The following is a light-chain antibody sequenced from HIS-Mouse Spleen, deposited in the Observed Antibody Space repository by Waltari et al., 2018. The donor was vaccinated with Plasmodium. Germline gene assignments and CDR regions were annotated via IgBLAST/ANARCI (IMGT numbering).Light chain of an antibody. J-gene: IGKJ4*01. CDR3: QQRSNWPRVLT. CDR1: QSVSSY. Sequence: EIVLTQSPATLSLSPGERATLSCRASQSVSSYLAWYQQKPGQAPRLLIYDASNRATGIQARFSGSGSGTDFTLTISSLEPEDFAVYYCQQRSNWPRVLTFGGGTKVEIK. V-gene: IGKV3-11*01. CDR2: DAS.